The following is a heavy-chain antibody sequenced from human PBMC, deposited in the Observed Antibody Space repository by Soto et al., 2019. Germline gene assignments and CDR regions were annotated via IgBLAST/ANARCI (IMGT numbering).Heavy chain of an antibody. CDR1: GFTFSSYA. V-gene: IGHV3-23*01. J-gene: IGHJ4*02. CDR2: ISNSGGST. Sequence: PGWSLRLSCAASGFTFSSYAMSWVRQAPGKGLEWVSAISNSGGSTYYADSVKGRFTISRDNSKNTLYLQMNSLRADDTAVYYCAKGTCSGGTCYKLDYWGQGTLVTVSS. D-gene: IGHD2-15*01. CDR3: AKGTCSGGTCYKLDY.